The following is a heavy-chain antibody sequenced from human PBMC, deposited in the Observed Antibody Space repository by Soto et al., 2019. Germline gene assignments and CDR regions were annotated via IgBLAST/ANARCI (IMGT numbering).Heavy chain of an antibody. CDR2: IYYPGST. V-gene: IGHV4-59*01. CDR1: CASINNYY. Sequence: SETLSLTCTVSCASINNYYWSCIRQPPGKRLEWIGYIYYPGSTTYNPSLEIRVTMSVDTAKNQFSLKLSSVNAADTAVYYCAKYRRTEAEGFTLDYWGRGTLVPVSS. D-gene: IGHD6-13*01. CDR3: AKYRRTEAEGFTLDY. J-gene: IGHJ4*02.